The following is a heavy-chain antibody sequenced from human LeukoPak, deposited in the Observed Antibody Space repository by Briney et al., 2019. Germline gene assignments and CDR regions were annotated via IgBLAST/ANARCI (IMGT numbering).Heavy chain of an antibody. D-gene: IGHD3-10*01. Sequence: GGSLRLSCAASVLTVSSNYMSWVRQAPGKGLEWVSVLYSGGSTYYAESVRGRFTISRDNSKNILYLQMNSLRAEDTAVYYCARGYNVDYWGQGTLVTVSS. J-gene: IGHJ4*02. CDR2: LYSGGST. V-gene: IGHV3-66*01. CDR3: ARGYNVDY. CDR1: VLTVSSNY.